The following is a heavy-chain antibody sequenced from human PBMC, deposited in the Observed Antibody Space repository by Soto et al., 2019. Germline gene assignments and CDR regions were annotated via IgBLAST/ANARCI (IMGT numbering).Heavy chain of an antibody. CDR1: GYTFTGHY. D-gene: IGHD3-10*01. V-gene: IGHV1-2*02. J-gene: IGHJ6*02. Sequence: VASVKVSCKASGYTFTGHYMHWVRQAPGQGLEWMGWINPNSGGTNYAQKFQGRVTMTRDASISTAYMELSRLRSDDTAVYYCARGSIYPRYYGMDVWGQGTTVTVSS. CDR2: INPNSGGT. CDR3: ARGSIYPRYYGMDV.